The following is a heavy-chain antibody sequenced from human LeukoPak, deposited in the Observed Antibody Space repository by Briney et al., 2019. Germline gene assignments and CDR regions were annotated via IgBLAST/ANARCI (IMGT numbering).Heavy chain of an antibody. V-gene: IGHV3-23*01. CDR3: AKERGVAVAVIDY. CDR2: ISGSGRST. CDR1: EFTFSSYA. D-gene: IGHD6-19*01. Sequence: GWSLRLSCAASEFTFSSYAMSWVRQAPGKGLEWVSAISGSGRSTFYADSVKGRFTISRDNSKNTLYLQMNSLRAEDTAVYYCAKERGVAVAVIDYWGQGTLVTVSS. J-gene: IGHJ4*02.